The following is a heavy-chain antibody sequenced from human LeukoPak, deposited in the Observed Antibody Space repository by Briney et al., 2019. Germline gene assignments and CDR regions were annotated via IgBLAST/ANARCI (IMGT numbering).Heavy chain of an antibody. CDR2: ISSSSYI. Sequence: GGSLRLSCAASGFTFSSYSMNWVRQAPGKGLEWVSSISSSSYIYYADSVKGRFTISRDNAKNSLYLQMNSLRAEDTAVYYCARNTAMVLYDYWGQGTLVTVSS. J-gene: IGHJ4*02. CDR3: ARNTAMVLYDY. V-gene: IGHV3-21*01. D-gene: IGHD5-18*01. CDR1: GFTFSSYS.